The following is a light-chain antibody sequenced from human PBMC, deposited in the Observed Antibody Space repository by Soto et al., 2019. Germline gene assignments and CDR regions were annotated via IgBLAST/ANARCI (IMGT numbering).Light chain of an antibody. CDR3: QQYGSSPPWT. V-gene: IGKV3-20*01. Sequence: EIVMTQSPATLSVSPGEGATVSCRASQSVSSSYLAWYQQKPGQAPRLLIYGASSRATGIPDRFSGSGSGTDFTLTISRLEPEDFAVYYCQQYGSSPPWTLGQGTKVDIK. CDR2: GAS. CDR1: QSVSSSY. J-gene: IGKJ1*01.